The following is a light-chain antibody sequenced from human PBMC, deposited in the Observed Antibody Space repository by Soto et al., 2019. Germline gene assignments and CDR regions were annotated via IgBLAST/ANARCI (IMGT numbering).Light chain of an antibody. J-gene: IGLJ2*01. CDR2: EGS. CDR3: CSYAGSSTVVV. Sequence: QSALTQPASVSGSPGQSITISCTGTSGDVGSYNLVSWYQQHPGKAPKLMIYEGSKRPSGVSNRFYGSKSGNTASLTISGLQAEDEADYYCCSYAGSSTVVVFGGGTKLTVL. V-gene: IGLV2-23*01. CDR1: SGDVGSYNL.